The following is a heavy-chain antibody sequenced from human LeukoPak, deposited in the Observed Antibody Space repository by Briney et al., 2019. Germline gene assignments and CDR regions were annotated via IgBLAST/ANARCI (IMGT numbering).Heavy chain of an antibody. V-gene: IGHV6-1*01. D-gene: IGHD6-13*01. CDR2: TSYGCKWYD. Sequence: SQTLSLTCAISGDSVSSNSAAWNWIRQSPSRGLEWLGRTSYGCKWYDDYAVSVKTRITINPDTSKNQFSLQLNSVTPEDTAVYYCARDRGSVGTDVDYWGQGTLVTVSS. J-gene: IGHJ4*02. CDR1: GDSVSSNSAA. CDR3: ARDRGSVGTDVDY.